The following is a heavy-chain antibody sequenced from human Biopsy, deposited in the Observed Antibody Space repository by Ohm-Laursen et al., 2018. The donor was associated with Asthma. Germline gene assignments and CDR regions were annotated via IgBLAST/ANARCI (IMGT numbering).Heavy chain of an antibody. CDR2: IDQSGYT. Sequence: SETLSLTCTVYGGYLTGHYWNWIRQPPGKGLEWIGEIDQSGYTNYNPSLKSRVTISADTSKNQFHLNLSSVTAADTAVYFCARAAITGIRGWFDPWGPGTQVTVSS. CDR1: GGYLTGHY. J-gene: IGHJ5*02. D-gene: IGHD1-20*01. CDR3: ARAAITGIRGWFDP. V-gene: IGHV4-34*01.